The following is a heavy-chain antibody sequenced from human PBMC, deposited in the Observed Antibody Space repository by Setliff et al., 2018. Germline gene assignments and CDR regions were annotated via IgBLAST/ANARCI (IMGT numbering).Heavy chain of an antibody. CDR2: TRNKALNYAT. CDR1: GLSFRDHF. D-gene: IGHD4-17*01. CDR3: ARANDYGDSFDY. V-gene: IGHV3-72*01. J-gene: IGHJ4*02. Sequence: GGSLRLSCAASGLSFRDHFMDWVRQAPGKGLEWLGRTRNKALNYATEYAASVKGRFNISRDNAKNSLYLEMDSLSAQDTAVYYCARANDYGDSFDYWGRGTLVTVSS.